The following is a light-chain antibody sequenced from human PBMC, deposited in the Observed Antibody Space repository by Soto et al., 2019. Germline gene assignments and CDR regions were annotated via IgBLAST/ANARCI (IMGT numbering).Light chain of an antibody. CDR2: KAS. J-gene: IGKJ4*01. Sequence: IQMTHSPSAPSGSFTDRVTITCRATQTISSWLAWYQQTPGKAPKLLIYKASTLKSGVPSRFSGSGSGTEFTLTISSLQPDDFATSFCQQIYSEPLTFGGGTKVDIK. CDR3: QQIYSEPLT. CDR1: QTISSW. V-gene: IGKV1-5*03.